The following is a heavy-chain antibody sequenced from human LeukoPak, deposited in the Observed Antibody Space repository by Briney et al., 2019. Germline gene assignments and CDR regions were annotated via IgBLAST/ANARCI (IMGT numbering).Heavy chain of an antibody. CDR2: IYYTGST. Sequence: PSETLSLTCTISGGSISSYYWSWIRQPPGKGLEWIGYIYYTGSTNHNPSLKSRVTISVDTSKNQFSLKLSSVTAADTAVYYCARVVYSGYDFRGAMDVWGKGTTVTISS. CDR3: ARVVYSGYDFRGAMDV. D-gene: IGHD5-12*01. V-gene: IGHV4-59*01. J-gene: IGHJ6*03. CDR1: GGSISSYY.